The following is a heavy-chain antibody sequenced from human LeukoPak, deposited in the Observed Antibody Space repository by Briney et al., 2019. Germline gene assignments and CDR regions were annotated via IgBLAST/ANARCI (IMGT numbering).Heavy chain of an antibody. CDR1: GFTFTDAW. J-gene: IGHJ4*02. D-gene: IGHD5-18*01. CDR2: IKSKVDGGKT. Sequence: GGSLRISCEASGFTFTDAWMSWVRQAPGKGLEWVGRIKSKVDGGKTDYAAPVKGRFTISRDDSENTLYLQMNSLKTEDTAVYFCTTSGYSYDYSLDYWGQGTLVTVSS. V-gene: IGHV3-15*01. CDR3: TTSGYSYDYSLDY.